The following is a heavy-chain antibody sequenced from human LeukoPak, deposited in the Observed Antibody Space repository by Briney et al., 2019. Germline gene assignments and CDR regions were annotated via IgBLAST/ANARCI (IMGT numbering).Heavy chain of an antibody. V-gene: IGHV4-34*01. J-gene: IGHJ5*02. D-gene: IGHD6-6*01. CDR2: INHSGST. Sequence: SETLSLTCAVYGGSFSGYYWSWIRQPPGKGLEWIGEINHSGSTNYNPSLKSRVTISVDTSKNQFSLKLSSVTAADTAVYYCARGRIAARPRVGLVWFDPWGQGTLVTVSS. CDR1: GGSFSGYY. CDR3: ARGRIAARPRVGLVWFDP.